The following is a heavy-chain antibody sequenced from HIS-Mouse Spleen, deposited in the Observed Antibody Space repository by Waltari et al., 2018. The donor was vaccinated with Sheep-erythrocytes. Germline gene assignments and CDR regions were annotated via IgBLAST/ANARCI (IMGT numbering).Heavy chain of an antibody. CDR3: ARALIITMVRGVTSNWFDP. Sequence: QVQLQESGPGLVKPSQTLSLTCTVSGGSISSGGYYWSWICQPPGKGLEWIGYIYYSWRTDYNPALKSRVTISVDTSKNQFSLKLSSGTAADTAVYYCARALIITMVRGVTSNWFDPWGQGTLVTVSS. CDR1: GGSISSGGYY. D-gene: IGHD3-10*01. CDR2: IYYSWRT. V-gene: IGHV4-31*03. J-gene: IGHJ5*02.